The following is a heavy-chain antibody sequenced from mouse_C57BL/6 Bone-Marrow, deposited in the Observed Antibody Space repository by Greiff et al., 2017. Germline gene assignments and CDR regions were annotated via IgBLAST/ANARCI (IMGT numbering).Heavy chain of an antibody. J-gene: IGHJ3*01. Sequence: QVQLQQPGAELVKPGASVKLSCKASGYTFTSYWMHWVKQRPGQGLEWIGMIHPNSGSTNYNEKFKSKATVTVDKSSSTAYMQLSSLTSEDSAVYYCAPIYDGHRFDYWGQGTLVTVSA. CDR1: GYTFTSYW. D-gene: IGHD2-3*01. CDR2: IHPNSGST. CDR3: APIYDGHRFDY. V-gene: IGHV1-64*01.